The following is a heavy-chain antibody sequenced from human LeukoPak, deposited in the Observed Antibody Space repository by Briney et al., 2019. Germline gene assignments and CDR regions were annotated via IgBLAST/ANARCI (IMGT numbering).Heavy chain of an antibody. Sequence: GGSLTLSCAVAGFAFSRYAMSWVRQAPGKGLEWVSSINDSGGITYHADSVKGRFTITRDNSKTTLYLQMNSLRGEDTGVYYCAKFSWDTNYYSGMDVWGGGPTVSV. CDR2: INDSGGIT. D-gene: IGHD6-13*01. V-gene: IGHV3-23*01. J-gene: IGHJ6*02. CDR3: AKFSWDTNYYSGMDV. CDR1: GFAFSRYA.